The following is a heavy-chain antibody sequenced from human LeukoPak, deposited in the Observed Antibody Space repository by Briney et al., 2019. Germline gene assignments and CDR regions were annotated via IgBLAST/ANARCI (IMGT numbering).Heavy chain of an antibody. V-gene: IGHV4-4*07. CDR2: IYTSGST. D-gene: IGHD2/OR15-2a*01. CDR1: GGSISSYY. J-gene: IGHJ4*02. Sequence: SETLSLTCTVSGGSISSYYWSWIRQPARKGLEWIGLIYTSGSTNYNPSLKSRVTMSIDTSKNQFSLRLSSVTAADTAVYYCASEFSIWGRGTLVTVSS. CDR3: ASEFSI.